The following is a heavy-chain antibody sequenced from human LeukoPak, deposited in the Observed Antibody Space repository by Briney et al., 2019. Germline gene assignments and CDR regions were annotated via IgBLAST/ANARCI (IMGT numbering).Heavy chain of an antibody. Sequence: PSETLSLTCTVSGGSISSYYWSWIQQPPGKGLEWIGYIYYSGSTNYNPSLKSRVTISVDTSKDQFSLKLSSVTAADTAVYYCAGGDFDYVVPYWGQGTLVTVSS. CDR2: IYYSGST. V-gene: IGHV4-59*01. J-gene: IGHJ4*02. D-gene: IGHD4-17*01. CDR3: AGGDFDYVVPY. CDR1: GGSISSYY.